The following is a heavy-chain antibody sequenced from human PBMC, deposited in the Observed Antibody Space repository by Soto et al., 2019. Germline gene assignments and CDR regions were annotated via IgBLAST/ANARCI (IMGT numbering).Heavy chain of an antibody. CDR1: GFTFSSYG. J-gene: IGHJ5*02. Sequence: PGGSLRLSCAASGFTFSSYGMHWVRQAPGKGLEWVAVIWYDGSNKYYADSVKGRFTISRDNSKNTLYLQMNSLRAEDTAVYYCASVTVTGYCSSTSCQDNWFDPWGQGTLVTV. V-gene: IGHV3-33*01. CDR2: IWYDGSNK. D-gene: IGHD2-2*01. CDR3: ASVTVTGYCSSTSCQDNWFDP.